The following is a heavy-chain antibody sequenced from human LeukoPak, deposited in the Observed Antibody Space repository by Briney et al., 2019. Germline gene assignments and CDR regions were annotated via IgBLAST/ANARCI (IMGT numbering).Heavy chain of an antibody. J-gene: IGHJ4*02. D-gene: IGHD3-3*01. CDR2: IYTSGST. CDR3: AITYYDFLGYYFDY. Sequence: SETLSLTCTVSGGSISSYYWSWIRQPAGKGLEWIGRIYTSGSTNYNPSLKSRVTMSVDTSKNQFSLKLSSVTAADTAVYYCAITYYDFLGYYFDYWDQGTLVTVSS. V-gene: IGHV4-4*07. CDR1: GGSISSYY.